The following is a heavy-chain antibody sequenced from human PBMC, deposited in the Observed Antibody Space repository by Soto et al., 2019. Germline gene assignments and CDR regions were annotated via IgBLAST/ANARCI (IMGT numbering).Heavy chain of an antibody. CDR3: ARRALYYDILTGLDP. D-gene: IGHD3-9*01. CDR2: IYYSGST. CDR1: GGSISSYY. J-gene: IGHJ5*02. Sequence: SETLSLTCTVSGGSISSYYWSWIPQPPGKGLEWIGYIYYSGSTNYNPSLKSRVTISVDMSKNQFSLKLSSVTAADTAVYYCARRALYYDILTGLDPWGQGTLVTVSS. V-gene: IGHV4-59*08.